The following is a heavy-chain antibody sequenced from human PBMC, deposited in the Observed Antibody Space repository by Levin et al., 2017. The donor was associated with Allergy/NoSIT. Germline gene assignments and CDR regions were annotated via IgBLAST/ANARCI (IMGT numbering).Heavy chain of an antibody. CDR2: IKQDGSEK. J-gene: IGHJ4*02. Sequence: GGSLRLSCAASGFTFSSYWMSWVRQAPGKGLEWVANIKQDGSEKYYVDSVKGRFTISRDNAKNSLYLQMNSLRAEDTAVYYCARERGGWRWLQWLFDYWGQGTLVTVSS. D-gene: IGHD5-24*01. CDR3: ARERGGWRWLQWLFDY. CDR1: GFTFSSYW. V-gene: IGHV3-7*01.